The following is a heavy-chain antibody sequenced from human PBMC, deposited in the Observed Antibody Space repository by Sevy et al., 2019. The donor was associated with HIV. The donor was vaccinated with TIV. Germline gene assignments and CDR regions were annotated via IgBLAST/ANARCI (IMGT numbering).Heavy chain of an antibody. CDR1: GFSFSTYA. CDR3: AKDQGCDLLGYFDY. Sequence: GGSLRLSCAASGFSFSTYAMSWVRQAPGKGLEWVSVINGSGGGTYYGDSVKGRFTISRDNSKNTLYLQMTSLRAEDTAVYYCAKDQGCDLLGYFDYWGQGTLVTVSS. J-gene: IGHJ4*02. V-gene: IGHV3-23*01. D-gene: IGHD1-26*01. CDR2: INGSGGGT.